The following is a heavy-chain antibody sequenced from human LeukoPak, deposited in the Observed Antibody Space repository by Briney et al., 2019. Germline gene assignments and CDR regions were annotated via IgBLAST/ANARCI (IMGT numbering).Heavy chain of an antibody. CDR1: GGSISSSSYY. CDR3: ARQPRTYYYYYYMDV. CDR2: IYYSGST. J-gene: IGHJ6*03. D-gene: IGHD1-14*01. Sequence: PSETLSLTCTVSGGSISSSSYYWGWIRQPPGKGLEWIGSIYYSGSTYYNPSLKSRVTISVDTSKNQFSLKLSSVTAADTAVYYCARQPRTYYYYYYMDVWGKGTTVTVSS. V-gene: IGHV4-39*01.